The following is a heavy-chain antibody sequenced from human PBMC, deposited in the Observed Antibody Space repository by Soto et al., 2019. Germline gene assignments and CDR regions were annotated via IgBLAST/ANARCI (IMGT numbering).Heavy chain of an antibody. J-gene: IGHJ4*02. Sequence: PSETLSLTCAVSGYSISSGYYWGWIRQPPGKGLEWIGSIYHSGSTYYNPSLKSRVTISVDTSKNQFSLKLSSVTAADTAVYYCARVAKGGGHYSSGCFDYWGQGTLVTVSS. CDR2: IYHSGST. D-gene: IGHD6-19*01. CDR3: ARVAKGGGHYSSGCFDY. CDR1: GYSISSGYY. V-gene: IGHV4-38-2*01.